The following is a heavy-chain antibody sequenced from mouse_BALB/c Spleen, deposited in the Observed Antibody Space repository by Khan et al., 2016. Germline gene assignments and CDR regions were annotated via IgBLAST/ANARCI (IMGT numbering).Heavy chain of an antibody. Sequence: EVELVESGGGLVQPGGSLKLSCAASGFTFSTYGMSWVRQTPDKRLELVATINSNGGSTYYPDSVKGRFTISRDNAKNTLYLQLSSLKYEDTAMYYCARETYRYYFDYWGQGTTLTVSS. CDR3: ARETYRYYFDY. V-gene: IGHV5-6-3*01. D-gene: IGHD2-14*01. J-gene: IGHJ2*01. CDR1: GFTFSTYG. CDR2: INSNGGST.